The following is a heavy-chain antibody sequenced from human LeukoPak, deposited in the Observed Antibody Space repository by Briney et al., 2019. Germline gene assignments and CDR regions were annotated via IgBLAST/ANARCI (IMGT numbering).Heavy chain of an antibody. CDR3: ASDSKPAPAAFDI. J-gene: IGHJ3*02. Sequence: PSETLSLTCTVSGGSISSYSWSWIRQPPGKGLEWIGYIYYSGSTNYNPSLKSRVTISVDTSKNQFSLQLISVPAADTAVYYCASDSKPAPAAFDIWGKGTMVTVSS. V-gene: IGHV4-59*01. CDR1: GGSISSYS. D-gene: IGHD2/OR15-2a*01. CDR2: IYYSGST.